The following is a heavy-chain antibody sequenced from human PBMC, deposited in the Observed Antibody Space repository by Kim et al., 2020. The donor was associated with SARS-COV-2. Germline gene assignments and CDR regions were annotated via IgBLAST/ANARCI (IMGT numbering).Heavy chain of an antibody. CDR2: GSRT. V-gene: IGHV3-74*01. CDR3: ALSNWFDP. Sequence: GSRTNYADSVKGRFTISRDNAKNTLYLQMNSLRDEDTAVYYCALSNWFDPWGQGTLVTVSS. J-gene: IGHJ5*02.